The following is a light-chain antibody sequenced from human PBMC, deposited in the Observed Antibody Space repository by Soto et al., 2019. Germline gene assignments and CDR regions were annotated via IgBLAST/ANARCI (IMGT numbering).Light chain of an antibody. CDR3: MQALRTPFT. Sequence: DLVMTQSPFSLPVTPGEPASISCRSSQSLLHSKGYNYLDWYLQKPGQSPQLLIYMASTRASGVPDRFSGSGSGTDFTLKISRVEAEDVGVYYCMQALRTPFTFGQGTRLEIK. CDR1: QSLLHSKGYNY. V-gene: IGKV2-28*01. J-gene: IGKJ5*01. CDR2: MAS.